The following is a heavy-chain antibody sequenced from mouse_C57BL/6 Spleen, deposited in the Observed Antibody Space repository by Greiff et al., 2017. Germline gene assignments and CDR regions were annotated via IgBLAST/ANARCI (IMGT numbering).Heavy chain of an antibody. V-gene: IGHV1-55*01. J-gene: IGHJ4*01. CDR2: IYPGDGDT. CDR3: ARSGLDAMDY. D-gene: IGHD3-1*01. CDR1: GYTFTSYW. Sequence: VQLQQPGAELVKPGASVKMSCKASGYTFTSYWITWVKQRPGQGLEWIGDIYPGDGDTNYNGKFKGKATLTADKSSSTAYMQLSSLTSEDSAVYFCARSGLDAMDYWGQGTSVTVSS.